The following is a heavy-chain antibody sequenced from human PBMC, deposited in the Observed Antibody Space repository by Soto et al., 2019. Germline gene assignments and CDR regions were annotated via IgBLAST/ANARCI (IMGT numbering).Heavy chain of an antibody. CDR3: ARRRSYDSSGDFDY. D-gene: IGHD3-22*01. CDR1: GGNIVSYY. CDR2: IYYSGST. J-gene: IGHJ4*02. V-gene: IGHV4-59*08. Sequence: SETQSLTSTVSGGNIVSYYWSWIRQPPGKGLEWIGYIYYSGSTNYNPSLKSRVTISVDTSRNQFSLKLSSVTAADTAVYYCARRRSYDSSGDFDYWGQGTLVTVSS.